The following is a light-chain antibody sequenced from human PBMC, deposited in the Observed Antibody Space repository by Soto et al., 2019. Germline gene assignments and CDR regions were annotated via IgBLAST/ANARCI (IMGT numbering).Light chain of an antibody. Sequence: NFMLTQPHSVSESPGKTVTISCTGSSGSIASSYVKWHQQRPGSAPITLIYEDRLRPSGAPDRISGSIDRPSNSASLTISGLQADDEADYYCSSYAGGNKLLFGTGTKVTVL. J-gene: IGLJ1*01. CDR2: EDR. CDR3: SSYAGGNKLL. V-gene: IGLV6-57*02. CDR1: SGSIASSY.